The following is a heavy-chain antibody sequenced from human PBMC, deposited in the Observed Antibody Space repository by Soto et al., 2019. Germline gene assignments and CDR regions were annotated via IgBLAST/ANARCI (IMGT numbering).Heavy chain of an antibody. CDR3: ARWSASQSSFDY. D-gene: IGHD3-3*01. Sequence: QVPLVESGGGSVKPGGSLRLSCAASGFTFSDYYMNWIRQAPGKGLEWVSFISTTSSYTNYADSVKGRFTISRDNAKNSLYLQMNSLRAEDTAMYYCARWSASQSSFDYWGQGTLVTVSS. J-gene: IGHJ4*02. V-gene: IGHV3-11*05. CDR1: GFTFSDYY. CDR2: ISTTSSYT.